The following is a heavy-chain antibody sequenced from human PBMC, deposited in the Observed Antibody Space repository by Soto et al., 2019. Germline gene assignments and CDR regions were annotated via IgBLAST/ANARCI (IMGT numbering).Heavy chain of an antibody. J-gene: IGHJ5*02. CDR2: MNPNSGNT. D-gene: IGHD3-22*01. CDR3: ARPIRYYYERGGQSAWFDP. V-gene: IGHV1-8*01. Sequence: GASVKVSCKASGYTFTSYDINWVRQATGQGLEWMGWMNPNSGNTGYAQKFQGRVTMTRNTSISTAYMELSSLRSEDTAVYYCARPIRYYYERGGQSAWFDPWGQGTLVTVSS. CDR1: GYTFTSYD.